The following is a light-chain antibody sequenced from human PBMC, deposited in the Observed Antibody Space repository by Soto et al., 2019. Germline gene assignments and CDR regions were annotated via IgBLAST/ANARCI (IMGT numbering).Light chain of an antibody. J-gene: IGKJ1*01. V-gene: IGKV3-15*01. CDR3: QQYNNWPQT. CDR1: QAINNN. Sequence: VLTQAPDTLSVSPVEGATLSCRASQAINNNVAWYQLKDGQVPRLLIYGASTRAADVPARFSGGGSGTEFTLTISSLQSEDFAEYHCQQYNNWPQTFGQGTKVDIK. CDR2: GAS.